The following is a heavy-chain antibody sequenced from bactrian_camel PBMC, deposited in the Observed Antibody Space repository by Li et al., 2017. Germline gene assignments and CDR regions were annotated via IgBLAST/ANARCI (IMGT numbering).Heavy chain of an antibody. D-gene: IGHD3*01. CDR3: AAGTKSYVGSWCGRQDHEYDY. CDR2: IYRGDGST. V-gene: IGHV3S40*01. CDR1: GYIFKIYC. J-gene: IGHJ4*01. Sequence: DVQLVESGGGSVQAGGSLRLSCVASGYIFKIYCMGWFRQALGKERERVAAIYRGDGSTAYADFMKGRFTISQNFAGNTVYLQMDNLKPEDTATYFCAAGTKSYVGSWCGRQDHEYDYWGQGTQVTVS.